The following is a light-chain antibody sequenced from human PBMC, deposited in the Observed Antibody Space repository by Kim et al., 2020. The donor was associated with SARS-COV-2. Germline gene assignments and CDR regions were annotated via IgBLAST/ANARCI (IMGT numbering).Light chain of an antibody. J-gene: IGLJ1*01. Sequence: QSALTQPLSVSGSPGQSVTISCTGTSSDVGGYNYVSWYQQHPGKAPKLMIYDVSKRPSGVPDRFSGSKSGNTASLTISGLQAEDEADYYCCSYAGSYFFGTGTKVTVL. CDR1: SSDVGGYNY. CDR3: CSYAGSYF. CDR2: DVS. V-gene: IGLV2-11*01.